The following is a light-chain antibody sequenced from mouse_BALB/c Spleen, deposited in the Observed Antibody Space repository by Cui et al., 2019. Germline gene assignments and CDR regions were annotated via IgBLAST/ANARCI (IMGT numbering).Light chain of an antibody. CDR1: DNIYSN. CDR3: QHFWGTPFT. CDR2: AAT. J-gene: IGKJ4*01. Sequence: DIQLTQSPVSLSVSVGATVTITCRASDNIYSNLAWYQQKQGKSPQLLVYAATNLADGVPSRFSGSGSGTQYSLKINSLQSEDFGSYYCQHFWGTPFTFGSGTKLEIK. V-gene: IGKV12-46*01.